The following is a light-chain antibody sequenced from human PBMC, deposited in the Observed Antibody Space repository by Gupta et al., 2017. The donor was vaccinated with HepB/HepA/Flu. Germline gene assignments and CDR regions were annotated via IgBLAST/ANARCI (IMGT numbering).Light chain of an antibody. J-gene: IGKJ1*01. CDR3: QQYGSLPET. Sequence: ENVLTQSLATLSVSPGERASLSCRASQSVSQNYLAWYQQKPGQAPRLLIYGASRRATGIPDRFSGSGSGTDFTLTISRLEPEDFAVYYCQQYGSLPETFGQGTKVEIK. V-gene: IGKV3-20*01. CDR2: GAS. CDR1: QSVSQNY.